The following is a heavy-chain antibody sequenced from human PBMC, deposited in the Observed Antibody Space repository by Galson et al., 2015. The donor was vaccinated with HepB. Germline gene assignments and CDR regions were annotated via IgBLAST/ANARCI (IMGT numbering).Heavy chain of an antibody. V-gene: IGHV4-59*08. D-gene: IGHD3-10*01. J-gene: IGHJ6*04. Sequence: SETLSLTCTVSGGSINTYYWSWIRQPPGKGLEWIGFIHYSGSTNYAPSLKDRVTMSVDTSKNQFSLKVNSVTAADAAVYFCARRGRELNMDVWGKGTMVTVAS. CDR2: IHYSGST. CDR3: ARRGRELNMDV. CDR1: GGSINTYY.